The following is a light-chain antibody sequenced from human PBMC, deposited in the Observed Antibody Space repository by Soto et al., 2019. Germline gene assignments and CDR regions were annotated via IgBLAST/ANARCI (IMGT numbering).Light chain of an antibody. CDR2: TAS. V-gene: IGKV3-20*01. CDR3: QQYAASPLT. Sequence: ENVLTQSPGTLSLSPGERATLSCRASQSVGRNYIAWFQQKPGQAPRLLMHTASVRATGIPDRFSGSGSGTDFTLTISRLEAEDFAVFYCQQYAASPLTFGGGTKVEI. J-gene: IGKJ4*01. CDR1: QSVGRNY.